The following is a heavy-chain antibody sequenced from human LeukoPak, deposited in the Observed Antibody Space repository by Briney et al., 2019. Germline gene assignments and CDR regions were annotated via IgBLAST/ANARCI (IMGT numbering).Heavy chain of an antibody. V-gene: IGHV3-30*02. J-gene: IGHJ4*02. Sequence: PGGSLRLSCAASGFTVSSNYMSWVRQAPGQGLEWVAFIRYDGGNKFYADSVKGRFTISRDNSKNTLYLQMNSLRAEDTAVYYCTKAYYGSEEVVPGPFDYWGQGTLVTVSS. CDR1: GFTVSSNY. CDR2: IRYDGGNK. D-gene: IGHD3-10*01. CDR3: TKAYYGSEEVVPGPFDY.